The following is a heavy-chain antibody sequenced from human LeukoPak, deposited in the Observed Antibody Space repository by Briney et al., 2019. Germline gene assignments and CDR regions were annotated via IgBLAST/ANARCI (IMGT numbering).Heavy chain of an antibody. CDR1: GFTFSSYA. CDR2: ISGSGGST. Sequence: GRSLRLSCAASGFTFSSYAMSWVRQAPGKGLEWVSAISGSGGSTYYADSVKGRFTISRDNSKNTLYLQMNSLRAEDTAVYYCARESIAAAGSRWFDPWGQGTLVTVSS. V-gene: IGHV3-23*01. D-gene: IGHD6-13*01. CDR3: ARESIAAAGSRWFDP. J-gene: IGHJ5*02.